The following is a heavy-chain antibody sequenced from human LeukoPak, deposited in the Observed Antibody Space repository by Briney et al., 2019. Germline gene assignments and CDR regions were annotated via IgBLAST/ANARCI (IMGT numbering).Heavy chain of an antibody. V-gene: IGHV1-3*01. CDR3: ARTTRSWYEDNDAFDI. CDR1: GYTFTGYY. D-gene: IGHD6-13*01. J-gene: IGHJ3*02. CDR2: INAGNGNT. Sequence: ASVKVSCKASGYTFTGYYMHWVRQAPGQGLEWMGWINAGNGNTRYSQNFQGRVTITRDTSATTAYMELSSLRSEDTAVYYCARTTRSWYEDNDAFDIWGQGTTVTVFS.